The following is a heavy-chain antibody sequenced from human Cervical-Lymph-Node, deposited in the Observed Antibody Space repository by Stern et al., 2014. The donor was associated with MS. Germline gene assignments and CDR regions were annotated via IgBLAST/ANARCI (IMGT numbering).Heavy chain of an antibody. Sequence: EDQLVESGGGLVKPGGSLRLSFAASGFTFSSYSMNWVLQAPGKGLEWVSSISSSSSYIYYADSVKGRFTISRDNAKNSLYLQMNSLRAEDTAVYYCARAEYSSSSFSYWGQGTLVTVSS. CDR1: GFTFSSYS. CDR3: ARAEYSSSSFSY. J-gene: IGHJ4*02. D-gene: IGHD6-6*01. CDR2: ISSSSSYI. V-gene: IGHV3-21*01.